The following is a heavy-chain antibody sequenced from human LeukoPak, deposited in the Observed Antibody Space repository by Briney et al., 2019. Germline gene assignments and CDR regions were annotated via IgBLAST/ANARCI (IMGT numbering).Heavy chain of an antibody. Sequence: ASVKVSCKASGYTFTSYGISWVRQAPGQGLEWMGWISAYNGNTNYAQKLQGRVTMTTDTSTSTAYMELRSLRSDDTAVYYCARDNVVVVAVTSFDYWGQGTLVTVSS. CDR2: ISAYNGNT. J-gene: IGHJ4*02. CDR3: ARDNVVVVAVTSFDY. D-gene: IGHD2-15*01. V-gene: IGHV1-18*01. CDR1: GYTFTSYG.